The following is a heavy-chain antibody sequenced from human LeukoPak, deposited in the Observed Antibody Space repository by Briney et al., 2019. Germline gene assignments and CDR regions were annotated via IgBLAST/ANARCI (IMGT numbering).Heavy chain of an antibody. D-gene: IGHD3-10*01. J-gene: IGHJ6*04. CDR2: IYYSGST. V-gene: IGHV4-39*01. Sequence: SETLSLTCTVSGGSISSSSYYWGWIRQPPGKGLEWIGSIYYSGSTYYNPSLKSRVTISVDTSKNQFSLKLSSVTAADTAVYYCARGGFGDPVYYYGMDVWGKGTTVTVSS. CDR3: ARGGFGDPVYYYGMDV. CDR1: GGSISSSSYY.